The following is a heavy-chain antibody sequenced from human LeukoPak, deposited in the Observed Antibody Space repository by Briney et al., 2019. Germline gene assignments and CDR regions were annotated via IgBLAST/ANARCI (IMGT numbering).Heavy chain of an antibody. J-gene: IGHJ4*02. CDR1: GFTFSSYW. Sequence: PGGSLRLSCAASGFTFSSYWMGWVRQAPGKGLEWVANIKQGGTEKYFVDSVKGRFTISRDNAKNSLYLQMNSLRAEDTAVYYCARDTYGVHGYYFDYWGQGTLVTVSS. D-gene: IGHD4/OR15-4a*01. CDR3: ARDTYGVHGYYFDY. CDR2: IKQGGTEK. V-gene: IGHV3-7*01.